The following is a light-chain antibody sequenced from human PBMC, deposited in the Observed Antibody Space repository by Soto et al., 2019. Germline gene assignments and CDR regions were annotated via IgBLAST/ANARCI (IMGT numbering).Light chain of an antibody. J-gene: IGKJ1*01. CDR2: KAS. V-gene: IGKV1-5*03. CDR1: QSISPW. Sequence: DIQMTQSPSTLSASVGDRVTMTCRANQSISPWLAWYQQKPGKAPKLLIYKASSLESGVPSRFSGRGSGTEFTLTISSLQPDDFATYFCQQYNSYSRTFGQGTKVQIK. CDR3: QQYNSYSRT.